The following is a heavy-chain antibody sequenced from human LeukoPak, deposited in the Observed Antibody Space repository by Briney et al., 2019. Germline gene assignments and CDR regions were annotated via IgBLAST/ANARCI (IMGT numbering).Heavy chain of an antibody. Sequence: GRSLRLSCAASGFTFSSYAMHWVRQAPGKGLEWVAVISYDGSNKYYADSVKGRFTISRDNSKNTLYLQMNSLRAEDTAVYYCAKGGHTVTSFLDYWGQGTLVTVSS. V-gene: IGHV3-30*04. J-gene: IGHJ4*02. D-gene: IGHD4-17*01. CDR3: AKGGHTVTSFLDY. CDR2: ISYDGSNK. CDR1: GFTFSSYA.